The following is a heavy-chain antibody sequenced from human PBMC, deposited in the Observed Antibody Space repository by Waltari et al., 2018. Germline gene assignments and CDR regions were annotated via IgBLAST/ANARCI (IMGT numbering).Heavy chain of an antibody. V-gene: IGHV3-74*01. CDR3: AFSRGWSSPFGAYDS. CDR1: GFGFSADW. Sequence: EVQLVESGGDLVQPGGSLRLPCAASGFGFSADWMHWVRHVPGKGLFWDSHINTDGSAANYADSVKGRFTISRDNAKNSLYLEMSSLRVEDTAVYYCAFSRGWSSPFGAYDSWGQGTRVIVSS. J-gene: IGHJ3*02. D-gene: IGHD6-19*01. CDR2: INTDGSAA.